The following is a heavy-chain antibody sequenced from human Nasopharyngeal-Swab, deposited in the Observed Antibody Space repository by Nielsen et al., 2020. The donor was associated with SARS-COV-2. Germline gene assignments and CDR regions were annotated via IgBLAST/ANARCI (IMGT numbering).Heavy chain of an antibody. CDR2: ISELGSGI. V-gene: IGHV3-23*01. D-gene: IGHD1-14*01. J-gene: IGHJ4*02. CDR1: GFSITTYG. Sequence: GESLKISCAASGFSITTYGMTWVRQAPGKGLEWVSSISELGSGIYYADSVWGRFSISRDTAKNTVYLQMNTRRADDTALYFCTRGLTGHIVQWNPSPYWGQGTLVTVSS. CDR3: TRGLTGHIVQWNPSPY.